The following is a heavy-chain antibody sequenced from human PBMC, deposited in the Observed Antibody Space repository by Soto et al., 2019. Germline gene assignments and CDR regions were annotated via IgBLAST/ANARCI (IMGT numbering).Heavy chain of an antibody. CDR1: GFTFSSYA. CDR2: ISSSGVNT. V-gene: IGHV3-23*01. D-gene: IGHD3-9*01. Sequence: PGGSLRLSCGASGFTFSSYAMSWLRQAPGKGLEWVSAISSSGVNTYYADSVKGRFAISRDNSKNTLYLQMDSLRAEDTAVYYCAKESHTRFDFNWFDPWGQGTLVTVSS. J-gene: IGHJ5*02. CDR3: AKESHTRFDFNWFDP.